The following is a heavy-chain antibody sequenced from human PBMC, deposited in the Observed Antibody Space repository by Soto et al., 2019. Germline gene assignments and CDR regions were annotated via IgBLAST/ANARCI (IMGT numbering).Heavy chain of an antibody. J-gene: IGHJ6*02. CDR2: INPNSGGT. CDR3: ARDGQQLVQGYYYYGMDV. CDR1: KYTFTGYY. Sequence: ASVKVSCKASKYTFTGYYMHWVRQAPGQGLEWMGWINPNSGGTNYAQKFQGWVTMTRDTSISTAYMELSRLRSDDTAVYYCARDGQQLVQGYYYYGMDVWGQGTTVTVSS. V-gene: IGHV1-2*04. D-gene: IGHD6-13*01.